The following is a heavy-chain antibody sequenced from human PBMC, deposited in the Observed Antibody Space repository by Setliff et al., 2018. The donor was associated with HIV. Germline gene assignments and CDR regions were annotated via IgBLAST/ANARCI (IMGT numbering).Heavy chain of an antibody. D-gene: IGHD2-15*01. V-gene: IGHV5-51*01. CDR3: ATSPLGYCSGGSCSHYFDY. J-gene: IGHJ4*02. Sequence: GESLKISCKGSGYSFTTYWIGWVRQMPGKGLEWMGIFYPGDSHTRYSPSFPGQVTISADKSISTAYLQWSSLKASDTAMYYCATSPLGYCSGGSCSHYFDYWGPGTLVTVSS. CDR2: FYPGDSHT. CDR1: GYSFTTYW.